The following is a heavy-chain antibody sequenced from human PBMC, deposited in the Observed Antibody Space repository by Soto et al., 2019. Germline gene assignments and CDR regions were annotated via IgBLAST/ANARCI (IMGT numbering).Heavy chain of an antibody. D-gene: IGHD3-16*01. Sequence: PGGSLRLSCAASGFIFSSFSMNWIRQAPGRGLEWLSYIRSDSNHIGYADSVRGRFTISSDIAKNSLFLQMSSLRDEDTAVYYCARDLAYAFDYWGQGTLVTVSS. CDR1: GFIFSSFS. CDR2: IRSDSNHI. J-gene: IGHJ4*02. V-gene: IGHV3-48*02. CDR3: ARDLAYAFDY.